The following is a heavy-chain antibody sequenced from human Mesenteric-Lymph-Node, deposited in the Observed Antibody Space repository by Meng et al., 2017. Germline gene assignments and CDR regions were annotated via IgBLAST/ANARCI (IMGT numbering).Heavy chain of an antibody. Sequence: QVQLPQSGPGMGKASQTSSLTGAISGDIFSSSSAAWHWIRQSPSRGLEWLGRTYYRSKWYHEYAVSGKSRITISPDTTQNQFSLQLNSMTPEDTAVYYCARGINGGCGDWGQGTLVTASS. CDR2: TYYRSKWYH. D-gene: IGHD4-23*01. CDR3: ARGINGGCGD. V-gene: IGHV6-1*01. J-gene: IGHJ4*02. CDR1: GDIFSSSSAA.